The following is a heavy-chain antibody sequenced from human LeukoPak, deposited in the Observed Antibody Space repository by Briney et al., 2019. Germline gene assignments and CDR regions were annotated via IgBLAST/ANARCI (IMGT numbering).Heavy chain of an antibody. Sequence: SETLSLTCTVSGGSISSGDYYWSWVRQPPGKGLEWIGYIHYSGSTYYNPSLKSRVTISVDTSKHQFSLKLSSVTAADTAVYYCARRGSSGYEFFDYWGQGTLVTVSS. CDR1: GGSISSGDYY. CDR2: IHYSGST. J-gene: IGHJ4*02. D-gene: IGHD3-22*01. CDR3: ARRGSSGYEFFDY. V-gene: IGHV4-30-4*01.